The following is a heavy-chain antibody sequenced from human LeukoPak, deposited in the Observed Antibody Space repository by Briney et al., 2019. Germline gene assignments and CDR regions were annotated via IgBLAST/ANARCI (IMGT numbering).Heavy chain of an antibody. CDR1: GGSISGRY. Sequence: SSETLSLTCTVSGGSISGRYWGWIRPPPGEGLEWIGYLNYSGSTDHNPSLTCRATISLATSKHQFPLMLSSVTSADTAVYYCARDAGCGPFFDYWGQRTLVTVST. J-gene: IGHJ4*02. CDR2: LNYSGST. D-gene: IGHD2-21*01. V-gene: IGHV4-59*11. CDR3: ARDAGCGPFFDY.